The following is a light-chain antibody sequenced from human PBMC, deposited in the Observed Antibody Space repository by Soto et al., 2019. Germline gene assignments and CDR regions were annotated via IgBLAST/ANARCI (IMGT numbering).Light chain of an antibody. J-gene: IGKJ4*01. V-gene: IGKV1-39*01. Sequence: DIQMTQSPSSLSASVGDRVTITCRARQSLSRYLNWYQQKPGKAPKLLIYTASSLQSGVPSRFSGSGYGTDFSLTISSLQPEDFATYYCQQNYGTPLTFGGGTKVESK. CDR3: QQNYGTPLT. CDR1: QSLSRY. CDR2: TAS.